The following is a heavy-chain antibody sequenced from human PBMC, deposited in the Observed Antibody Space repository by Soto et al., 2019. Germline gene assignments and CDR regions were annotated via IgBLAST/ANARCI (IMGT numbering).Heavy chain of an antibody. CDR3: ARDRGVGSSSGYYYYGMDV. J-gene: IGHJ6*02. Sequence: ASVKVSCKASGDTFTSYYMHWVRQAPGQGLEWMGIINPSGGSTSYAQKFQGRVTMTRDTSTSTVYMELSSLRSEDTAVYYCARDRGVGSSSGYYYYGMDVWGQGTTVTVSS. CDR2: INPSGGST. CDR1: GDTFTSYY. V-gene: IGHV1-46*01. D-gene: IGHD6-6*01.